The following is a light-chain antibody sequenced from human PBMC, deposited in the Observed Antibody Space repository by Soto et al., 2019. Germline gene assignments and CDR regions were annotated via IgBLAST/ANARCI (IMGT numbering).Light chain of an antibody. CDR1: QTISSW. Sequence: DIQMTRSPSTLAGSVGDRVTIACRASQTISSWLAWYQQKPGKAPKLLIYKASTLKSGVPSRFSGSGSGTDFTLTLSSLEPEDFAVYYCQQRAGSSTFGQGTRLEIK. CDR2: KAS. J-gene: IGKJ5*01. V-gene: IGKV1-5*03. CDR3: QQRAGSST.